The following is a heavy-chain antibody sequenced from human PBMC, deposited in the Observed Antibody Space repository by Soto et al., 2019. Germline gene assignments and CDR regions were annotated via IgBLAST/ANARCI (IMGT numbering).Heavy chain of an antibody. CDR3: AKDLAAAMVSYDAFDI. J-gene: IGHJ3*02. V-gene: IGHV3-23*01. D-gene: IGHD5-18*01. Sequence: GGSLRLSCAASGFTFSSYAMSWVRQAPGKGLEWVSAISGSGGSTYYADSVKGRFTISRDNSKNTLYLQMNSLRAEDTAVYYGAKDLAAAMVSYDAFDIWGQGTMVTVSS. CDR1: GFTFSSYA. CDR2: ISGSGGST.